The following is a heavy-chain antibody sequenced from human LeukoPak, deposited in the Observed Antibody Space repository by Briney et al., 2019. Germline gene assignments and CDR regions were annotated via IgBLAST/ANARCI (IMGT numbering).Heavy chain of an antibody. V-gene: IGHV3-69-1*01. CDR1: GFTFSAYN. J-gene: IGHJ4*02. CDR3: ARDEGVSFDY. Sequence: GGSLRLSCAASGFTFSAYNMNWVRQAPGKGLEWVSCISSSNYIYYADSVKGRFTISRDNAKNSLFLQMNSLRAEDTAVYYCARDEGVSFDYWGQGTLVTVSS. CDR2: ISSSNYI.